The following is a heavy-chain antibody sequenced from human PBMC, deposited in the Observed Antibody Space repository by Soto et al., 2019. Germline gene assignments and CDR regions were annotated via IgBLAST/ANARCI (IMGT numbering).Heavy chain of an antibody. V-gene: IGHV3-30*18. CDR1: GFTFSSYG. CDR3: AKEGMLDPYYYYGMDV. CDR2: ISYDGSNK. J-gene: IGHJ6*02. D-gene: IGHD1-1*01. Sequence: GGSLRLSCAASGFTFSSYGMHWVRQAPGKGLEWMAVISYDGSNKYYADSVKGRFTTSRDNSKNTLYLQMNSLRAEDTAVYYCAKEGMLDPYYYYGMDVWGQGTTVTVSS.